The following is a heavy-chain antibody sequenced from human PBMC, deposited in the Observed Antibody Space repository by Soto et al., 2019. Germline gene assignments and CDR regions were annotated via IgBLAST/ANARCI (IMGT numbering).Heavy chain of an antibody. D-gene: IGHD2-2*02. CDR3: EREGEYCTTSTCYSHWLDI. J-gene: IGHJ6*02. Sequence: GGSLRLSCAASRFTFSSYKMNWVSQAPGRGLEWVSSITSGSTYKFYADSVKGRFTISRDEAKDSLYLEINTLRAEDTALYYCEREGEYCTTSTCYSHWLDIWGQGTTVTVSS. V-gene: IGHV3-21*01. CDR1: RFTFSSYK. CDR2: ITSGSTYK.